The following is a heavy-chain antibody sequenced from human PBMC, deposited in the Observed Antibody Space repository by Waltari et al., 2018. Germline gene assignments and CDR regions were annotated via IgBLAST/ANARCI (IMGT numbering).Heavy chain of an antibody. V-gene: IGHV1-2*02. J-gene: IGHJ4*02. CDR3: ARGHVVVVAATPDY. CDR1: GYTFTGYY. Sequence: QVQLVQSGAEVKKPGASVKVSCKASGYTFTGYYMHWVRQAPGRGLEWMGWINPNSGGTNHGQKFQGRVTMTRDTSSSTAYMELSRLRSDDTAVYYCARGHVVVVAATPDYWGQGTLVTVSS. CDR2: INPNSGGT. D-gene: IGHD2-15*01.